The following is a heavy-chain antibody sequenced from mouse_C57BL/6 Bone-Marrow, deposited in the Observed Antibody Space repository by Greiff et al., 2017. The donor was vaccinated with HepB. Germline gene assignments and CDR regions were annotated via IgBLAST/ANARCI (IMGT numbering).Heavy chain of an antibody. CDR1: GFTFSSYA. V-gene: IGHV5-9-1*02. J-gene: IGHJ2*01. CDR3: TRERLNREGFDY. Sequence: EVKVEESGEGLVKPGGSLKLSCAASGFTFSSYAMSWVRQTPEKRLEWVAYISSGGDYIYYADTVKGRFTISRDNARNTLYLQMSSLKSEDTAMYYCTRERLNREGFDYWGQGTTLTVSS. CDR2: ISSGGDYI.